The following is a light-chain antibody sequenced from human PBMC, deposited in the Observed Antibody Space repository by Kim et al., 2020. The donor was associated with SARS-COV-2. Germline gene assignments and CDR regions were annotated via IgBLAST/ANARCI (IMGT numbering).Light chain of an antibody. V-gene: IGLV3-21*04. J-gene: IGLJ1*01. CDR3: QVWDGDSDHPYV. CDR1: NIGSKS. Sequence: PGKTARITCGENNIGSKSVHWYQQKPGQAPVLVIYYDTDRPSGIPERFSGSNSGNTATLTISGVEAGDEADYYCQVWDGDSDHPYVFGAGTKVTVL. CDR2: YDT.